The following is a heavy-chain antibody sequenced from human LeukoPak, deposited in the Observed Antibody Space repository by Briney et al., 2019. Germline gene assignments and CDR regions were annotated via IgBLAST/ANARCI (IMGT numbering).Heavy chain of an antibody. CDR1: GSTFDDYG. CDR3: AKPTALAAAGTL. Sequence: GGSLRLSCAASGSTFDDYGMSWVRQAPGKGLEWVSGINWNGGSTGYADSVKGRFTISRDNSKNTLYLQMNSLRAEDTAVYYCAKPTALAAAGTLGGQGTLVTVSS. V-gene: IGHV3-20*04. CDR2: INWNGGST. J-gene: IGHJ4*02. D-gene: IGHD6-13*01.